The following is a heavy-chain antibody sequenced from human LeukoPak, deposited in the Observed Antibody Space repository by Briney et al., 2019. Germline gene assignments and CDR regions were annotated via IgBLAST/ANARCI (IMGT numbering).Heavy chain of an antibody. CDR3: ARVRSWQWPRFDP. CDR1: GFTFSNYA. J-gene: IGHJ5*02. V-gene: IGHV3-21*01. D-gene: IGHD6-19*01. Sequence: GGSLRLSCVASGFTFSNYAMNWVRQAPGKGLEWVSSISSSSSYIYYADSVKGRFTISRDNAKNSLYLQMNSLRAEDTAVYYCARVRSWQWPRFDPWGQGTLVTVSS. CDR2: ISSSSSYI.